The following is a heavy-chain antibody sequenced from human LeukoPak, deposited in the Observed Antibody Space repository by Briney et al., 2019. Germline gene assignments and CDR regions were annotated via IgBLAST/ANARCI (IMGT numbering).Heavy chain of an antibody. CDR3: ARGAPYYYGSGTPVSHFDY. J-gene: IGHJ4*02. Sequence: ASVKVSCKASGYTFTSYDINWVRQATGQGLEWMGWINPNSGGTNYAQNFQGWVTMTRDTSISTAYMELSRLRSDDTAVYYCARGAPYYYGSGTPVSHFDYWGQGTLVTVSS. D-gene: IGHD3-10*01. V-gene: IGHV1-2*04. CDR2: INPNSGGT. CDR1: GYTFTSYD.